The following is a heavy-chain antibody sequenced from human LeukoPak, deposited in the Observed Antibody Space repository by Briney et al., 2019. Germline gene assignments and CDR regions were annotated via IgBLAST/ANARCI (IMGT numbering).Heavy chain of an antibody. CDR2: ISGSGGST. CDR3: AKEVYSSSSGNFDY. D-gene: IGHD6-6*01. CDR1: GFTFSSNV. Sequence: GGSLKLSCAASGFTFSSNVMSWVRQAPGKGLEWVSVISGSGGSTYYADSVKGRFTISRDNSKNTLYLQMNSLRAEDTAVFYCAKEVYSSSSGNFDYWGQGTLVTVSS. V-gene: IGHV3-23*01. J-gene: IGHJ4*02.